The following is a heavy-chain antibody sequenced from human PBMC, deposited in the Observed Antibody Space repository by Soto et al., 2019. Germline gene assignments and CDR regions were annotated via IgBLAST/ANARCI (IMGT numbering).Heavy chain of an antibody. D-gene: IGHD2-21*02. CDR3: ARADPGGDCPSFAY. V-gene: IGHV1-69*13. Sequence: AASVKVSCKASGGTFGSYAISWVRQAPGQGLEWMGGIIPIFGTANYAQKFQGRVTITADESTSTAYMELSSLRSEDTAVYYCARADPGGDCPSFAYWGQGPLVTVSS. CDR2: IIPIFGTA. CDR1: GGTFGSYA. J-gene: IGHJ4*02.